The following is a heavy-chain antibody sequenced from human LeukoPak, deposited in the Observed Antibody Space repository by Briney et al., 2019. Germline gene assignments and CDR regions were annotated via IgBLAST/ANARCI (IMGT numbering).Heavy chain of an antibody. CDR3: AKGRSGNTCFLDC. CDR1: GFTFSSSA. J-gene: IGHJ4*02. D-gene: IGHD5-12*01. Sequence: TGGSLRLSCAASGFTFSSSAMSWVRQVPGKGLEWVSGISASGGSTYYADSVRGRFTISRDNSRNTLVLQMNSLRADDTAVYYCAKGRSGNTCFLDCWGQGNLVTVSS. CDR2: ISASGGST. V-gene: IGHV3-23*01.